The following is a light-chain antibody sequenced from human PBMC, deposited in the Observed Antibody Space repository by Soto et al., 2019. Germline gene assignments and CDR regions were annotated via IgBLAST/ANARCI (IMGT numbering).Light chain of an antibody. CDR1: QSISNY. V-gene: IGKV3D-15*01. Sequence: GLKQSPSTLSLNKGETATLSCRASQSISNYLAWYQHKPGQAPRLLIFDASNRATGIPARFSGSGSGTDFTLTTSGLQSEDFAVYYCQQYNNWPRTFGQGTNVAIK. CDR2: DAS. J-gene: IGKJ1*01. CDR3: QQYNNWPRT.